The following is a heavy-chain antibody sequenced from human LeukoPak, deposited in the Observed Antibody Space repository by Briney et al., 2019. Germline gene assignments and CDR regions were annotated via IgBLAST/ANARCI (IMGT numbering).Heavy chain of an antibody. CDR2: IKQDGSEK. CDR3: ARRYFDWFLGAGGSLDI. J-gene: IGHJ3*02. V-gene: IGHV3-7*01. Sequence: GSLRLSCSGPGFTFRSYWMHLVRQAPGKGLEWVASIKQDGSEKYYVDSVKGRFTISRDNANDSVYLQMNSLRAEDTAVYYCARRYFDWFLGAGGSLDIWGQGTMVTVSS. CDR1: GFTFRSYW. D-gene: IGHD3-9*01.